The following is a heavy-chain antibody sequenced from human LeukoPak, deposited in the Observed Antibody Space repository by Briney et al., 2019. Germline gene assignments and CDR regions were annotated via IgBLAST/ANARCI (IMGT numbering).Heavy chain of an antibody. V-gene: IGHV1-2*02. J-gene: IGHJ5*02. CDR1: GGTFSSYA. D-gene: IGHD6-19*01. CDR2: INPNSGGT. CDR3: ARGGAVAVQDWFDP. Sequence: ASVKVSCKASGGTFSSYAISWVRQAPGQGLEWMGWINPNSGGTNYAQKFQGRVTMTRDTSISTAYMELSRLRSDDTAVYYCARGGAVAVQDWFDPWGQGTLVTVSS.